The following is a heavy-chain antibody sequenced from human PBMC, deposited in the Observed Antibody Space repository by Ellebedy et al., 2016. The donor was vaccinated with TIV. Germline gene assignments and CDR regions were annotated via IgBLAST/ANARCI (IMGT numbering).Heavy chain of an antibody. CDR1: GYTFTSYD. CDR3: VSAVVPDRGLSHYYGLDV. Sequence: AASVKVSCKASGYTFTSYDINWVRQATGQGLEWMGWMNPNSGGTNYAQKFQGWVTMTRDTFISTAYLELSRLRSDDTAVYYCVSAVVPDRGLSHYYGLDVWGQGTTVTVSS. D-gene: IGHD2-2*01. J-gene: IGHJ6*02. CDR2: MNPNSGGT. V-gene: IGHV1-2*04.